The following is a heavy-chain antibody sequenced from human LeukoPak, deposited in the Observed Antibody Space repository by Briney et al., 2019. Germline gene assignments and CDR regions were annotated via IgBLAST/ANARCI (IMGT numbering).Heavy chain of an antibody. Sequence: PGRSLRLSCAASGFTFSSYGMHWVRQAPGKGLEWVAVIWYDGSNKYYADSVKGRFTISRDNSKNTLYLQMNSLRAEDTAVYYCARVMAIVATTTASDRYYYYGMDVWGQGTTVTVSS. V-gene: IGHV3-33*01. D-gene: IGHD5-12*01. CDR2: IWYDGSNK. CDR1: GFTFSSYG. J-gene: IGHJ6*02. CDR3: ARVMAIVATTTASDRYYYYGMDV.